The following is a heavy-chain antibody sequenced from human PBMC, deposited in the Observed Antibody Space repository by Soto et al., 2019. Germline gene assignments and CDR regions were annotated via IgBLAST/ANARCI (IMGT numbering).Heavy chain of an antibody. Sequence: SETLSLTCTVSGGSMSRYSWSWIRQPPGKGLEWIGYIYYSGTTNYNPSLKSRVTTSLDTSKNQFSLKVVSLTAADTAFYYCARGRGGTYDAFDIWGPGTLVTVSS. CDR1: GGSMSRYS. J-gene: IGHJ3*02. D-gene: IGHD1-26*01. CDR2: IYYSGTT. V-gene: IGHV4-59*01. CDR3: ARGRGGTYDAFDI.